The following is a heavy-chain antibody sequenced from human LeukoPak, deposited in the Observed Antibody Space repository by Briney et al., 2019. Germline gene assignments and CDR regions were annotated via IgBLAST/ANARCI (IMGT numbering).Heavy chain of an antibody. Sequence: ASVKVSCKASGYTFTSYGISWVRQAPGQGLEWMGWISAYNGNTNYAQKFQGRVTMTRDTSISTAYMELSRLRSDDTAVYYCARDRDIAVAGLDYWGQGTLVTVSS. CDR3: ARDRDIAVAGLDY. V-gene: IGHV1-18*01. CDR2: ISAYNGNT. D-gene: IGHD6-19*01. CDR1: GYTFTSYG. J-gene: IGHJ4*02.